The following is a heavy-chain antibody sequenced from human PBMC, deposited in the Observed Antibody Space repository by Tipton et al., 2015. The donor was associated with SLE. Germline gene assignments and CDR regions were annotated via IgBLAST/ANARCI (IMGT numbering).Heavy chain of an antibody. D-gene: IGHD3-16*01. CDR2: ITGSGGST. CDR3: ARDLNWAND. J-gene: IGHJ4*02. CDR1: GFTFNNYA. Sequence: SLRLSCAASGFTFNNYAMSWVRQAPGRGLQWVAAITGSGGSTYYADSAKGRFTISRDNAMKSLYLQMNSLRAEDTAMYYCARDLNWANDWGQGTLVTVSS. V-gene: IGHV3-23*01.